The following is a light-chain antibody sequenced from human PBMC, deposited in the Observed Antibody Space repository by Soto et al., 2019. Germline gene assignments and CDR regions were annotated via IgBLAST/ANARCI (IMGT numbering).Light chain of an antibody. V-gene: IGLV1-40*01. Sequence: QSVLTQPPSVSGAPGQRVTISCTGSSSNIGAGYDVHWYWQLSGTAPKLLIDGHSNRPSGVPDRFSASKSGTSASLAITGLQAEDEADYYCQSYDNSLSALVFGTGTKVTVL. J-gene: IGLJ1*01. CDR1: SSNIGAGYD. CDR2: GHS. CDR3: QSYDNSLSALV.